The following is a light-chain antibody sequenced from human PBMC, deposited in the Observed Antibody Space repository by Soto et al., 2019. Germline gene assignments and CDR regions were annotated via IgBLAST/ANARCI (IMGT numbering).Light chain of an antibody. J-gene: IGKJ1*01. CDR2: GAS. CDR1: QSVSSNY. CDR3: HQYGISPPRT. V-gene: IGKV3-20*01. Sequence: EIVLTQSPGILSLSPGERATLSCRASQSVSSNYLAWYQHKPGQAPRLLIYGASSRATGIPDRFSGSGSGTDFTLNISRLEPEDFAVYYCHQYGISPPRTFGQGPKVEIK.